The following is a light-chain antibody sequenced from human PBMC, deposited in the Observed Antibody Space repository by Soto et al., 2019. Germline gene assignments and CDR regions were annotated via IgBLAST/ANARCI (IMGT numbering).Light chain of an antibody. CDR3: SSYTSSSTLV. V-gene: IGLV2-14*01. J-gene: IGLJ3*02. CDR2: EVT. Sequence: QSALTQPASVSGSPGQSITISCNGTSSDVGAYNYVSWYRQHPGKAPKLMIYEVTNRPSGVSNRFSGSKSGSTASLTISGLQAEDEADYYCSSYTSSSTLVFGGGTKLTVL. CDR1: SSDVGAYNY.